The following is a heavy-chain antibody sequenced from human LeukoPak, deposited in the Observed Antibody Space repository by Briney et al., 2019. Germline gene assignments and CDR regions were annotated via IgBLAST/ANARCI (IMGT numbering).Heavy chain of an antibody. V-gene: IGHV4-59*01. CDR3: ARVSEILTGYYSVRPWFDY. CDR2: IYYSGST. CDR1: GGSMSDYY. Sequence: SETLSLTCTVSGGSMSDYYWSWIRQPPGKGLEWIGYIYYSGSTSYNPSLKSRVTISVDTSKSQFSLKLRSVTAADTAVYYCARVSEILTGYYSVRPWFDYWGQGILVTVSS. J-gene: IGHJ4*02. D-gene: IGHD3-9*01.